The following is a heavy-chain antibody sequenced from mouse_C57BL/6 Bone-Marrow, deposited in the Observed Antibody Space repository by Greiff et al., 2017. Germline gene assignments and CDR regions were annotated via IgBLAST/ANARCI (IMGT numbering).Heavy chain of an antibody. CDR3: ASRFSSDY. CDR2: IDPSDSYT. Sequence: VQLQQPGAELVRPGTSVKLSCKASGYTFTSYWMHWVKQRPGQGLEWIGVIDPSDSYTNYNQKFKGKATLTVDTSSSTAYMQLSSLTSEDSAVYYCASRFSSDYWGQGTTLTVSS. V-gene: IGHV1-59*01. CDR1: GYTFTSYW. J-gene: IGHJ2*01. D-gene: IGHD2-14*01.